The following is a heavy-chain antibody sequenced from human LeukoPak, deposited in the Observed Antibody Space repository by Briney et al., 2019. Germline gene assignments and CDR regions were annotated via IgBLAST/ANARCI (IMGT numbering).Heavy chain of an antibody. CDR2: INSNSDGR. CDR3: ATLTGASGYYFDS. Sequence: ASGTVSCTASVYSFTGYYFHWVRQAPGQALEWMGWINSNSDGRNYAQKFQGRVTMTKDTSINTAYMELSSLTSDDTAVYYCATLTGASGYYFDSWGQGTLVTVSS. CDR1: VYSFTGYY. D-gene: IGHD1-26*01. V-gene: IGHV1-2*02. J-gene: IGHJ4*02.